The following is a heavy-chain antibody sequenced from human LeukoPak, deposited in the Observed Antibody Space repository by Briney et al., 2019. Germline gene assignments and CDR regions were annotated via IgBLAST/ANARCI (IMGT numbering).Heavy chain of an antibody. V-gene: IGHV4-39*01. CDR1: GGSMSSYY. CDR3: ARQYYYDRGFFDY. Sequence: PSETLSLTCTVSGGSMSSYYWSWIRQPPGKGLEWIGSIYCSGSTYYNPSLKSRVTISVDTSKNQFSLKLSSVTAADTAVYFCARQYYYDRGFFDYWGQGTLVTVSS. CDR2: IYCSGST. J-gene: IGHJ4*02. D-gene: IGHD3-22*01.